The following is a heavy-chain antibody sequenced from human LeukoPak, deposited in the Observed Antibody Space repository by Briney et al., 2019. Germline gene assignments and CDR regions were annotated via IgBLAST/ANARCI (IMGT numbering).Heavy chain of an antibody. CDR3: AKHGGGSSGLRLGESYYYYGMDV. CDR2: ISGSGGST. CDR1: GFTFSSYA. Sequence: GGSLRLSCAASGFTFSSYAMSWVRQAPGKGLEWVSAISGSGGSTYYADSVKGRFTISRDNSKNTLYLQMNSLRAEDTAVYYCAKHGGGSSGLRLGESYYYYGMDVWGQGTTVTVSS. J-gene: IGHJ6*02. D-gene: IGHD3-16*01. V-gene: IGHV3-23*01.